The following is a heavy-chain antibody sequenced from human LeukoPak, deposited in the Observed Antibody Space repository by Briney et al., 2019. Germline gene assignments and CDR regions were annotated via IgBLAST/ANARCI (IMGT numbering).Heavy chain of an antibody. CDR1: GFTFSSYS. CDR3: ARDKYGDYSFDY. CDR2: ISGTSRYI. V-gene: IGHV3-21*01. J-gene: IGHJ4*02. D-gene: IGHD4-17*01. Sequence: TGGSLRLSCAASGFTFSSYSMNWVRQAPGKGLEWVSSISGTSRYIYYADSMKGRFTISGDNAKNSLYLQMNSLRGEDTAVYYCARDKYGDYSFDYWGQGTLVTVSS.